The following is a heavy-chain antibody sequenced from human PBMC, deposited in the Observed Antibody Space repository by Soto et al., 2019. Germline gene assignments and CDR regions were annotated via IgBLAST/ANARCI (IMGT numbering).Heavy chain of an antibody. CDR2: ITRDGYNK. D-gene: IGHD6-6*01. CDR1: GFIFKNYA. J-gene: IGHJ4*02. CDR3: TKSSGGSSSVGMDY. V-gene: IGHV3-30*04. Sequence: GGSLRLSCAVSGFIFKNYALNWVRQAPGKGLEWVASITRDGYNKYYADSVKGRFTISRDNSKNTLSLQMTALRIEDSSVYYCTKSSGGSSSVGMDYWGQGNLVTVSS.